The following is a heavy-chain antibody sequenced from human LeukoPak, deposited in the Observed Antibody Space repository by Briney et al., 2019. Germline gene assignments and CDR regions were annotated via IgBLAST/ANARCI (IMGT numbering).Heavy chain of an antibody. CDR3: ARLLDNDSSGYPDTFDM. Sequence: SETLSLTCTVSGGSISSYYWSWIRQPPGKGLEWIGYIYYSGSTNYNPSLKSRVTISKDTSKNQFSLKLTSVTAADTALYYCARLLDNDSSGYPDTFDMWGQGTMVTVSS. J-gene: IGHJ3*02. CDR2: IYYSGST. D-gene: IGHD3-22*01. CDR1: GGSISSYY. V-gene: IGHV4-59*01.